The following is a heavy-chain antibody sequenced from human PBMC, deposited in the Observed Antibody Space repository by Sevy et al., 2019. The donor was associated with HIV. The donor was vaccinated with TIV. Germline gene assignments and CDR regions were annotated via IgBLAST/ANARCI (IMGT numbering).Heavy chain of an antibody. J-gene: IGHJ1*01. D-gene: IGHD3-16*01. CDR1: GFTFTNVR. Sequence: GGSLRLSCAASGFTFTNVRMSWVRQAPGKGLEWVAHIKSKTDGGTTDYAAPVRGRLTISRDNSKNKLYLQMNSLKTEDTAVYYCTTGGSLFQHWGQGTLVTVSS. CDR2: IKSKTDGGTT. CDR3: TTGGSLFQH. V-gene: IGHV3-15*01.